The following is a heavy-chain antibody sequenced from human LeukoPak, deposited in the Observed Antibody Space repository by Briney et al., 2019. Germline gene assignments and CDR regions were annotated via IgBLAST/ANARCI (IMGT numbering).Heavy chain of an antibody. J-gene: IGHJ4*02. CDR2: ISSSGSTI. V-gene: IGHV3-11*04. CDR3: ASDSSSWYYFDY. CDR1: GFTFSDYY. D-gene: IGHD6-13*01. Sequence: KPGGSLRLSCAASGFTFSDYYMSWIRQAPGKGLEWVSYISSSGSTICYADSVKGRFTISRDNAKNSLYLQMNSLRAEDTAVYYCASDSSSWYYFDYWGQGTLVTVSS.